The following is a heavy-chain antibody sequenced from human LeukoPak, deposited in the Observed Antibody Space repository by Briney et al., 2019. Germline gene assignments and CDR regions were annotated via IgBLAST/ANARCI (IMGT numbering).Heavy chain of an antibody. Sequence: GGSLRLSCAASGFTFSSHRMHWVRQAPGKGLEWVSVIYSGGSTYYADSVKGRFTISRDNSKNTLYLQMNSLRAEDTAVYYCARVLVAVFDYWGQGTLVTVSS. J-gene: IGHJ4*02. CDR1: GFTFSSHR. V-gene: IGHV3-66*01. CDR2: IYSGGST. D-gene: IGHD3-22*01. CDR3: ARVLVAVFDY.